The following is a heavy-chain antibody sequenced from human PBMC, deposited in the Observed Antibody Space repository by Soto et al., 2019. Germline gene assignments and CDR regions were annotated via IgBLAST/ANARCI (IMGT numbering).Heavy chain of an antibody. CDR3: ARKAGYYGSGRKRNWFDP. Sequence: QVQLVQSGAEVKKPGASVKVSCKASGYTFTSYDINWVRQATGQGLEWMGWMNPNSGNTGYAQKFQGRVTMTRNTSISTAYMELSSLRSEDTAVYYCARKAGYYGSGRKRNWFDPWGQGTLVTVSS. CDR2: MNPNSGNT. D-gene: IGHD3-10*01. V-gene: IGHV1-8*01. J-gene: IGHJ5*02. CDR1: GYTFTSYD.